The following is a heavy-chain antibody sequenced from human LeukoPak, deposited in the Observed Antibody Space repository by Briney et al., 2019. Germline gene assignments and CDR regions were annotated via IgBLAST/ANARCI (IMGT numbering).Heavy chain of an antibody. Sequence: SGGSLRLSCAASGFTFSSYAMGWVRQAPGKGLEWVSAISGSGGSTYYADSVKGRFTISRDNSKNTLYLQMNSLRAEDTAVYYCAKDQGIAVAGGFDYWGQGTLVTVSS. CDR3: AKDQGIAVAGGFDY. J-gene: IGHJ4*02. D-gene: IGHD6-19*01. CDR2: ISGSGGST. V-gene: IGHV3-23*01. CDR1: GFTFSSYA.